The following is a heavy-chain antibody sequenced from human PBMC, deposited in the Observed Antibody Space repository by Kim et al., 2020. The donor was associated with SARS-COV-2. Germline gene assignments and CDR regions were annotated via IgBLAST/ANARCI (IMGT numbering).Heavy chain of an antibody. CDR2: ISWNSGSI. D-gene: IGHD6-13*01. CDR1: GFTFDDYA. Sequence: GGSLRLSCAASGFTFDDYAMHWVRQAPGKGLEWVSGISWNSGSIGYADSVKGRFTISRDNAKNSLYLQMNSLRAEDTALYYCAKDYSAAESSPTAPPAGYYGMDVWGQGTTVTVSS. V-gene: IGHV3-9*01. CDR3: AKDYSAAESSPTAPPAGYYGMDV. J-gene: IGHJ6*02.